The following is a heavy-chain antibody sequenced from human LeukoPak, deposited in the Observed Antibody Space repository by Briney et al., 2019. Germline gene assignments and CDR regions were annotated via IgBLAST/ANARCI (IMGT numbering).Heavy chain of an antibody. V-gene: IGHV4-31*03. D-gene: IGHD4-17*01. CDR3: ARTRGTTVTFDY. CDR2: IYYSGST. J-gene: IGHJ4*02. CDR1: GGSISSGGYY. Sequence: PSETLFLTCTVSGGSISSGGYYWSWIRQHPGKGLEWIGYIYYSGSTYYNPSLKSRVTISVDTSKNQFSLKLSSVTAADTAVYYCARTRGTTVTFDYWGQGTLVTVSS.